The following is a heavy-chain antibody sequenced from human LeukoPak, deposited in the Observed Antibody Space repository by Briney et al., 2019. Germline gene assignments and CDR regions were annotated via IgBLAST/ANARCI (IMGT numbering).Heavy chain of an antibody. CDR3: SSGGWLLGY. V-gene: IGHV4-59*12. D-gene: IGHD3-22*01. CDR2: IYYSGST. J-gene: IGHJ4*02. CDR1: GGSISSYY. Sequence: SETLSLTCTVSGGSISSYYWSWIRQPPGKGLEWIGYIYYSGSTNYNPSLKSRVTISVDTSKNQFSLKLSSVTAADTAVYYCSSGGWLLGYWGQGTLVTVSS.